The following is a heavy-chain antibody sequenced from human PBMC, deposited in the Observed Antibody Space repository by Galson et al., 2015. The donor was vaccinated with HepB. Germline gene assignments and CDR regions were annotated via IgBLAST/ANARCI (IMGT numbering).Heavy chain of an antibody. J-gene: IGHJ4*02. CDR2: ISGGGTTI. Sequence: SLRLSCAASGFTFSDYYMSWIRQAPGKGLEWVSYISGGGTTIYYADSVKGRFTISRDNAKNSLYLQMNSLRAEDTAIYYCEVLTTIAVIGDQGTLVTVSS. CDR1: GFTFSDYY. V-gene: IGHV3-11*01. D-gene: IGHD2-21*01. CDR3: EVLTTIAVI.